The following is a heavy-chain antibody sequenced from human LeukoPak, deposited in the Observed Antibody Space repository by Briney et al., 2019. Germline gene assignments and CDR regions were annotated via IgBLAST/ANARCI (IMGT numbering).Heavy chain of an antibody. V-gene: IGHV1-8*03. Sequence: ASVKVSCKASGYTFTSYDINWVRQATGQGLEWMGWMNPNSGNTGYAQKFQGRVTITRNTSISTAYMELSSLRSDDTAVYYCARGLFPPDPSSGWFSSKGNNWFDPWGQGTLVTVSS. CDR2: MNPNSGNT. CDR3: ARGLFPPDPSSGWFSSKGNNWFDP. CDR1: GYTFTSYD. D-gene: IGHD6-19*01. J-gene: IGHJ5*02.